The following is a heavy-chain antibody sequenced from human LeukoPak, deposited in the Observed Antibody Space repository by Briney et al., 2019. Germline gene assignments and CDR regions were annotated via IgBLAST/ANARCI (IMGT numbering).Heavy chain of an antibody. V-gene: IGHV4-34*01. Sequence: SETLSLTCAVYGGSFSGYYWSWIRQPPGKGLEWIGEINHSGSTNYNPSLKSRVTISVDTSKNQFSLKLSSVTAADTAVYYCAEQTGSGLFSLPGGQGTLVPSPQ. D-gene: IGHD3-10*01. J-gene: IGHJ4*02. CDR3: AEQTGSGLFSLP. CDR2: INHSGST. CDR1: GGSFSGYY.